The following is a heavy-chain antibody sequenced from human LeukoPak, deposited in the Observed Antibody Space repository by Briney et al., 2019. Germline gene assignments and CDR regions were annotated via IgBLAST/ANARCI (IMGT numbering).Heavy chain of an antibody. CDR1: GYTFSNYW. J-gene: IGHJ4*02. D-gene: IGHD3-22*01. CDR2: IYPADSDS. Sequence: GESVKISCKASGYTFSNYWIAWGRQMPRKGLEWMGIIYPADSDSRYSPSFQGQVTISVDRSINTAYLQWSSLKASDTAMYYCAIRSYYDTRGYYYLDYWGQGTLVTVSS. V-gene: IGHV5-51*01. CDR3: AIRSYYDTRGYYYLDY.